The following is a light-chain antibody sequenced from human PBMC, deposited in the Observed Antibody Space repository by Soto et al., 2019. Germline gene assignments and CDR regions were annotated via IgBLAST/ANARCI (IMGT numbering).Light chain of an antibody. J-gene: IGKJ1*01. Sequence: DIQMTHSPSTLSASVGDRVTITCRASQSINNWLAWYQQNPGRAPKLLIYDASILESGVPSRFSGSGSGTEFTLTISSLQPDDFATYYCQQYNNFFPWTFGQGTKVDIK. V-gene: IGKV1-5*01. CDR1: QSINNW. CDR2: DAS. CDR3: QQYNNFFPWT.